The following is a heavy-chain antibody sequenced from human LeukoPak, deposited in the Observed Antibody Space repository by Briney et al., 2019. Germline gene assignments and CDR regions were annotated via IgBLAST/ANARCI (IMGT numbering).Heavy chain of an antibody. CDR1: GGTFSSYA. V-gene: IGHV1-69*04. CDR2: IIPILGIA. D-gene: IGHD4-17*01. CDR3: ARRGLDYGDYRGAFDI. Sequence: SVKVSCKASGGTFSSYAISWVRQAPGQGLEWMGRIIPILGIANYAQKFQGRVTITADKSTSTAYMELSSLRSEDTAVYYCARRGLDYGDYRGAFDIWGQGTMVTVSS. J-gene: IGHJ3*02.